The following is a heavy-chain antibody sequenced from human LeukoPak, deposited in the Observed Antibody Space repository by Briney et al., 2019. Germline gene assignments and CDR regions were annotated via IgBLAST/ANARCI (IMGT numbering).Heavy chain of an antibody. D-gene: IGHD3-3*01. CDR3: ARVREDFWSGYPYYFDY. V-gene: IGHV1-8*01. CDR2: MNPNSGNT. J-gene: IGHJ4*02. Sequence: ASVNVSRKASGYTFTSYDINWVRQATGQGLEWMGWMNPNSGNTGYAPKFQGRVTMTRNTSISTAYMELSSLRSEDTAVYYCARVREDFWSGYPYYFDYWGQGTLVTVSS. CDR1: GYTFTSYD.